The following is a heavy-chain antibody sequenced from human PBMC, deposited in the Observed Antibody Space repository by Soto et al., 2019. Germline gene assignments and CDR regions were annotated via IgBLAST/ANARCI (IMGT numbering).Heavy chain of an antibody. CDR3: AKDGINYYDSSGYFYY. D-gene: IGHD3-22*01. V-gene: IGHV3-30*18. CDR1: GFTFSSYG. Sequence: SLRLSCAASGFTFSSYGMHWVRQAPGKGLEWVAVISYDGSNKYYADSVKGRFTISRDNSKNTLYLQMNSLRAEDMAVYYCAKDGINYYDSSGYFYYWGQGTLVTVSS. CDR2: ISYDGSNK. J-gene: IGHJ4*02.